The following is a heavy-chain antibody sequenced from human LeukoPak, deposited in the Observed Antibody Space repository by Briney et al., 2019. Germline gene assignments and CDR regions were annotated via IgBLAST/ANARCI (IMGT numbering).Heavy chain of an antibody. CDR3: ARYSSAYDSFDS. J-gene: IGHJ4*02. D-gene: IGHD6-19*01. CDR1: GFTFSSYT. V-gene: IGHV3-64*01. Sequence: PGGSLRLSCAASGFTFSSYTMHWVRPARGEGLEYVSAISGNGGSTYYANSVKGRFTISRDNSKNTLYLQMGSLRAEDMAVYYCARYSSAYDSFDSWGQGTLVTVSS. CDR2: ISGNGGST.